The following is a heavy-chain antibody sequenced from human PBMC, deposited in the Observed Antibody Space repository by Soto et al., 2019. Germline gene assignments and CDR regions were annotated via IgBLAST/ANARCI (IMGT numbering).Heavy chain of an antibody. CDR3: ARVSGDEYYDFWSGYSYFDY. J-gene: IGHJ4*02. Sequence: LSGGSLRLSCAASGFTFSSYWMSWVRQAPGKGLEWVANIKQDGSEKYYVDSVKGRFTISRDNAKNSLYLQMNSLRAEDTAVYYCARVSGDEYYDFWSGYSYFDYWGQGTLVTVSS. D-gene: IGHD3-3*01. CDR1: GFTFSSYW. V-gene: IGHV3-7*01. CDR2: IKQDGSEK.